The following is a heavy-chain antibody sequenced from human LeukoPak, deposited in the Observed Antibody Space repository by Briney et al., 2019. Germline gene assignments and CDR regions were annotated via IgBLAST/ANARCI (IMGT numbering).Heavy chain of an antibody. CDR3: ASPRYSSWYYFDY. D-gene: IGHD6-13*01. CDR1: GYTFTTYA. V-gene: IGHV1-69*04. CDR2: IIPILGIA. J-gene: IGHJ4*02. Sequence: SVKVSCKASGYTFTTYAISWVRQAPGQGLEWMGRIIPILGIANYAQKFQGRVTITADKSTSTAYMELSSLRSEDTAVYYCASPRYSSWYYFDYWGQGTLVTVSS.